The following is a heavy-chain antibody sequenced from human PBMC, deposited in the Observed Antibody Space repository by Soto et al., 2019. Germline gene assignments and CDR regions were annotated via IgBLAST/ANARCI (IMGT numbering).Heavy chain of an antibody. CDR2: IYWNDDE. V-gene: IGHV2-5*01. Sequence: QITLKESGPTLVKPTQTLTLTCAFSGFSLTTSGVGVGWIRQPPGKALEWLALIYWNDDERYNPSLKSRLTITKDTSKDQVVLTMTNMNPVDTGTYYCAQLSSGWYERYFQHWGQGTLVSVSS. CDR1: GFSLTTSGVG. CDR3: AQLSSGWYERYFQH. J-gene: IGHJ1*01. D-gene: IGHD6-19*01.